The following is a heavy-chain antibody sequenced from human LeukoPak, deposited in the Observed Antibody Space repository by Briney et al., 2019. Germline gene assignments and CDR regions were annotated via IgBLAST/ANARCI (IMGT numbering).Heavy chain of an antibody. CDR2: ISSSSSYT. Sequence: TGGSLRLSCAASGFTFSDYYMSWIRQAPGKGLEWVSYISSSSSYTNYADSVKGRFTISRDNAKNTVYLQMNSLRAEDTAVYYCAKGGSSSPRSTFDYWGQGTLLTVSS. D-gene: IGHD6-13*01. V-gene: IGHV3-11*06. CDR1: GFTFSDYY. J-gene: IGHJ4*02. CDR3: AKGGSSSPRSTFDY.